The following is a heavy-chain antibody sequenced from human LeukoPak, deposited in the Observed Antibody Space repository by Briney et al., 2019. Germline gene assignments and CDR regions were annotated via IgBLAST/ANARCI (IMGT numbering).Heavy chain of an antibody. J-gene: IGHJ5*02. V-gene: IGHV1-69*13. D-gene: IGHD5-12*01. Sequence: GASVNVSCKASGGTFSSYAISWVRQAPGQGLEWMGGIIPIFGTANYARKFQGRVTITADESTSTAYMELSSLRSEDTAVYYCARGAQNSGSEFDPWGQGTLVTVSS. CDR3: ARGAQNSGSEFDP. CDR2: IIPIFGTA. CDR1: GGTFSSYA.